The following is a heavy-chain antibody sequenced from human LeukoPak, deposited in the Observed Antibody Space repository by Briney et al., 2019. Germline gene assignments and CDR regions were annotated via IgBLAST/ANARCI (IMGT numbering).Heavy chain of an antibody. CDR1: GFTFSSYS. V-gene: IGHV3-48*02. Sequence: PGGSLRLSCAASGFTFSSYSMNWVRQAPGKGLEWVSYISSSSSTIYYADSVKGRFTISRDNAKNSLYLQMNSLRDEDTAVYYWARVPGYYYDSSGSDAFDIWGQGTMVTVSS. D-gene: IGHD3-22*01. J-gene: IGHJ3*02. CDR2: ISSSSSTI. CDR3: ARVPGYYYDSSGSDAFDI.